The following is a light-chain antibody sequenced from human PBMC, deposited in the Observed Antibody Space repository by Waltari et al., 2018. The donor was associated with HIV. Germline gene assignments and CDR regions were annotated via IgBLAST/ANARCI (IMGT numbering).Light chain of an antibody. CDR2: GTF. CDR3: QQAHSLPWT. CDR1: QDIGSW. V-gene: IGKV1-12*01. Sequence: DIQMTQSPSSVSASVGDRVTITCRASQDIGSWLTWYQQKPGTAPNLVVFGTFSLQSGVPARFSGSRSGTNFTLTINTLQSEDFATYFCQQAHSLPWTFGHGTKVEMK. J-gene: IGKJ1*01.